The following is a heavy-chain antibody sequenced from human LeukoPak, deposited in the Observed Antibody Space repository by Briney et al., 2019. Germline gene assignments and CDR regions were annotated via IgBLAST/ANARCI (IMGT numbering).Heavy chain of an antibody. V-gene: IGHV3-30-3*01. D-gene: IGHD4/OR15-4a*01. Sequence: GGSLRLSCAASGFTFSSYAMHWVRQAPGKGLEWVAVISYDGSNKYYADSVKGRFTISRDNSKNTLYLQMNSLRAEDTAVYYCARVHWYFDFWGRGTLVTVSS. J-gene: IGHJ2*01. CDR1: GFTFSSYA. CDR3: ARVHWYFDF. CDR2: ISYDGSNK.